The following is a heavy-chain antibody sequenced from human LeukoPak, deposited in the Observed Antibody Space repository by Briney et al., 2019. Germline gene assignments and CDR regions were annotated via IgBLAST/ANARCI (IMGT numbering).Heavy chain of an antibody. J-gene: IGHJ1*01. V-gene: IGHV5-10-1*01. CDR3: ARQGVELLFNFQR. Sequence: GESLKISCKGSGYSFTSYWISWVRQMPGKGLEWMGRIDPSDSYTNYSPSFQGHVTISADKSISTAYLQWSSLKASDTAMYYCARQGVELLFNFQRWGQGTLSPSPQ. CDR1: GYSFTSYW. D-gene: IGHD2-2*01. CDR2: IDPSDSYT.